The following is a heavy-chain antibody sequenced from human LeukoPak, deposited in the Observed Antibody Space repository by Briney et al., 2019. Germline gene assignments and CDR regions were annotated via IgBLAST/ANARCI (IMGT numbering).Heavy chain of an antibody. J-gene: IGHJ5*01. D-gene: IGHD1-26*01. CDR2: ISSSSSTI. CDR3: ARSILGATVDP. V-gene: IGHV3-48*01. CDR1: GFTFSSYS. Sequence: TGGSLRPSCAASGFTFSSYSMNCVRQAPGKGLEWVSYISSSSSTIYHADSVKGRFTISRDNAKNSLYLQMNSLRAEDTAIYYCARSILGATVDPWGQGTLVTVSS.